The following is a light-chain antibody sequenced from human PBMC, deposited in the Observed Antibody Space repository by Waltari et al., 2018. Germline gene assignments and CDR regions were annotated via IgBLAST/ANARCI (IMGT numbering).Light chain of an antibody. J-gene: IGLJ3*02. CDR1: SGHSSNI. CDR2: VNSDGSH. Sequence: QLVLTQSPSASASLGASVKLTCTLSSGHSSNIIAWLQQQPEKGPRCLSKVNSDGSHRKGDTIPDRFSGSSSGAERYLPISSVQSEDEADYYCQTGGHGTWVFGGGTTLTVL. CDR3: QTGGHGTWV. V-gene: IGLV4-69*01.